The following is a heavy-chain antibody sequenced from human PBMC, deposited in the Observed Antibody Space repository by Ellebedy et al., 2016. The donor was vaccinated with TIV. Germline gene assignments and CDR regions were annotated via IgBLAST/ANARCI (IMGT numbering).Heavy chain of an antibody. V-gene: IGHV4-4*02. J-gene: IGHJ4*02. CDR3: ARARYRSAWYRGQDY. D-gene: IGHD6-19*01. CDR1: GDSIDSSNW. CDR2: IFQSGTA. Sequence: MPSETLSLTCTVSGDSIDSSNWWSWVRQPPGKGLEWIGEIFQSGTANYNPSLKSRVTISVDKSTNQFSLRLTSVIAADTAVYYCARARYRSAWYRGQDYWGQGTLVTVSA.